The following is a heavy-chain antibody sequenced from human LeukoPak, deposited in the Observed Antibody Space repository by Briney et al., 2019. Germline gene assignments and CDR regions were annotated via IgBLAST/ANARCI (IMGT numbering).Heavy chain of an antibody. J-gene: IGHJ6*02. Sequence: GGSLRLSCAASGFTFSSYAMHWVRQAPGKGLEWVAVISYDGSNKYYADSVKGRFTISRDNSKNTLYLQMNSLRAEDTAVYYCARDNYGMDVWGQGTTVTVSS. CDR2: ISYDGSNK. CDR1: GFTFSSYA. V-gene: IGHV3-30-3*01. CDR3: ARDNYGMDV.